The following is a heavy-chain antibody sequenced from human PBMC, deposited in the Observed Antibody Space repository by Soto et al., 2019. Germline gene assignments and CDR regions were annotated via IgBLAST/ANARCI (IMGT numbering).Heavy chain of an antibody. Sequence: ASVMYTCKASGDTFIKYDINWVRQAIGQGLEWMGWMNPSNGNAGYAQNFRGRVTMTSNTSITTAYMELSGLRYEDTAVYYCARRKERSGPNYFDVWGQGTLVTVSS. D-gene: IGHD6-25*01. CDR1: GDTFIKYD. J-gene: IGHJ4*02. CDR3: ARRKERSGPNYFDV. V-gene: IGHV1-8*01. CDR2: MNPSNGNA.